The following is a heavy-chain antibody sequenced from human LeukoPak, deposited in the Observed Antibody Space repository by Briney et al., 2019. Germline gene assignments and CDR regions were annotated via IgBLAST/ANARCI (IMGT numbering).Heavy chain of an antibody. V-gene: IGHV1-24*01. CDR1: GYTLTELS. CDR2: FDPEDGET. D-gene: IGHD3-10*01. CDR3: ATSAAMVRGVTKLYYYYGMDV. J-gene: IGHJ6*02. Sequence: ASVKVSCKVSGYTLTELSMHWVRQAPGKGLEWMGDFDPEDGETIYAQKFQGRVTMTEDTSTDTAYMELSSLRSEDTAVYYCATSAAMVRGVTKLYYYYGMDVWGQGTTVTVSS.